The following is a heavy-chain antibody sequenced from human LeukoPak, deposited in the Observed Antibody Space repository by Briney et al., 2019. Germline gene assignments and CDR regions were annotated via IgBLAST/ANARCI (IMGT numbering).Heavy chain of an antibody. CDR3: ARVTVGGNLDY. Sequence: SETLSLTCTVSGGSISSGGYYWSWIRQPPGKGLEWIGYIYHSGSTYYNPSLKGRVTISVDRSKNQFSLKLSSVTAADTAVYYCARVTVGGNLDYWGQGTLVTVSS. D-gene: IGHD4-23*01. V-gene: IGHV4-30-2*01. CDR1: GGSISSGGYY. J-gene: IGHJ4*02. CDR2: IYHSGST.